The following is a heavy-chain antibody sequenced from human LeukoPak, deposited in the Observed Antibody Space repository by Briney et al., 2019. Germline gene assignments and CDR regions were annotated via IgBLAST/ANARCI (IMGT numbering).Heavy chain of an antibody. CDR2: MNPNSGNT. CDR3: AKDLTDHGNFDY. D-gene: IGHD4-17*01. V-gene: IGHV1-8*01. J-gene: IGHJ4*02. Sequence: ASVKVSCKASGYTFTSYDINWVRQATGQGLEWMGWMNPNSGNTGYAQKFQGRVTMTRNTSISTAYMELSSLRAEDTAVYYCAKDLTDHGNFDYWGQGTLVTVSS. CDR1: GYTFTSYD.